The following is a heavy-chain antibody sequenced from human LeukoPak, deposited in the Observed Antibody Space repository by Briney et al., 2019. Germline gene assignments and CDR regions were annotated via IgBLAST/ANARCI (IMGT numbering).Heavy chain of an antibody. CDR2: ISYDGSNK. D-gene: IGHD3-16*01. Sequence: PGGSLRLSCAASGFTFSSYGMHWVRQAPGKGLEWVAVISYDGSNKYYADSVKGRFTISRDNSKNTLYLQMNSLRAEDTAVYYCAIKMGEEVFNMGGKGKMVPVSS. V-gene: IGHV3-30*03. CDR1: GFTFSSYG. CDR3: AIKMGEEVFNM. J-gene: IGHJ3*02.